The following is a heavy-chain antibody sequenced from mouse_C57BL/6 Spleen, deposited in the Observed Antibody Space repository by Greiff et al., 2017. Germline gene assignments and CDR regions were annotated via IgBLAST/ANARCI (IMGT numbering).Heavy chain of an antibody. CDR2: IHPNSGST. D-gene: IGHD1-1*01. Sequence: QLQQPGAELVKPGASVKLSCKASGYTFTSYWMHWVKQRPGQGLEWIGMIHPNSGSTNYNEKFKSKATLTVDKSSSTAYMQLSSLTSEDSAVYYCARNPYGFYAMDYWGQGTSVTVSS. CDR1: GYTFTSYW. V-gene: IGHV1-64*01. CDR3: ARNPYGFYAMDY. J-gene: IGHJ4*01.